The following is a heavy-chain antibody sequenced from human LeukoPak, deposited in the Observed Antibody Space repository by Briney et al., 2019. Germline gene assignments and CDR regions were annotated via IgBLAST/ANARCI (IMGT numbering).Heavy chain of an antibody. Sequence: ASVKVSCKASGYTFTGYYMHWVQQAPGQGLEWMGWINPNSGGTNYAQKFQGRVTMTRDTSISTAYMELSRLRSDDTAVYYCARGISGYDYDAFDIWGQGTMVTVSS. J-gene: IGHJ3*02. CDR2: INPNSGGT. CDR1: GYTFTGYY. V-gene: IGHV1-2*02. CDR3: ARGISGYDYDAFDI. D-gene: IGHD5-12*01.